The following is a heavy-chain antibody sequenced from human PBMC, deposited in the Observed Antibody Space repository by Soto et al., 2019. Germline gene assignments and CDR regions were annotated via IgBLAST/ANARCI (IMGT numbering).Heavy chain of an antibody. D-gene: IGHD6-13*01. CDR1: GVSFSGYY. Sequence: SETLSLTCAVYGVSFSGYYWSWIRQPPGKGLEWIGEINHSGSTNYNPSLKSRVTIAVDTSKNPFSLKLSSVTAADTAVYYCARGVTSIAAAGTPSYAEYFQHWGQGTLVTVSS. J-gene: IGHJ1*01. CDR2: INHSGST. CDR3: ARGVTSIAAAGTPSYAEYFQH. V-gene: IGHV4-34*01.